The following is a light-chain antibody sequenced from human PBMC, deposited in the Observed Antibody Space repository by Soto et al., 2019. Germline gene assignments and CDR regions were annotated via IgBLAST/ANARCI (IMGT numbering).Light chain of an antibody. CDR2: DAS. CDR3: QQYQSYLLT. Sequence: DIQMTQSPSTLSASVGDRVTITCRASQSISTSLAWYQQKSGKAPKLLIYDASSLESGVPSRFSGSGCGTEFTLTISGLQPDDFATYYCQQYQSYLLTFGPGTKVEMK. J-gene: IGKJ2*01. CDR1: QSISTS. V-gene: IGKV1-5*01.